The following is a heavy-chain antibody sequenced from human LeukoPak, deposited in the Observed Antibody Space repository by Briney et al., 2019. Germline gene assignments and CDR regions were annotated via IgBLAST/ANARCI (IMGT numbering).Heavy chain of an antibody. J-gene: IGHJ4*02. D-gene: IGHD3-9*01. CDR3: AGGQKEFGYFDWFQQPYYFDY. Sequence: SETLSLTCTVSGGSISSYYWSWIRQPPGKGLEWIGYIYYSGSTNYNPSLKSRVTISVDTSKNQFSLKLSSVTAADTAVYYCAGGQKEFGYFDWFQQPYYFDYWGQGTLVTVSS. V-gene: IGHV4-59*01. CDR1: GGSISSYY. CDR2: IYYSGST.